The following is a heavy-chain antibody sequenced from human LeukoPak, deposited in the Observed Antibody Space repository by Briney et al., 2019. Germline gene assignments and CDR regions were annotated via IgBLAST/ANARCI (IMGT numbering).Heavy chain of an antibody. V-gene: IGHV1-2*02. Sequence: ASVKVSCKASGGTFSSYAISWVRQAPGQGLEWMGWINPNSGGTNYAQKFQGRVTMTRDTSISTAYMELSRLRSDDTAVYYCARDKYYYGSVSSWDYWGQGTLVTVSS. D-gene: IGHD3-10*01. CDR2: INPNSGGT. J-gene: IGHJ4*02. CDR1: GGTFSSYA. CDR3: ARDKYYYGSVSSWDY.